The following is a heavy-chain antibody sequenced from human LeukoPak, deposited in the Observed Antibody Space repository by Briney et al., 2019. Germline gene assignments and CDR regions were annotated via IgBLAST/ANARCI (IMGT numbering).Heavy chain of an antibody. CDR2: IKQDGSEK. CDR3: ASKGYSKGDY. Sequence: GGSLRLSCAASGFTFSSYEMNWVRQAPGKGLEWVANIKQDGSEKNYVDSVKGRFTISRDNAKNSLYLQMNSLRAEDTAVYYCASKGYSKGDYWGQGTLVTVSS. D-gene: IGHD6-13*01. CDR1: GFTFSSYE. V-gene: IGHV3-7*01. J-gene: IGHJ4*02.